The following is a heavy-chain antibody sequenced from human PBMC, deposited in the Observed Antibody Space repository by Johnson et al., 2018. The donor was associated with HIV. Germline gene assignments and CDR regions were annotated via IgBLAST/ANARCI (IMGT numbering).Heavy chain of an antibody. CDR1: GFTFSSYA. CDR3: ARDGRGEQLVDQGDAFDI. V-gene: IGHV3-30*04. J-gene: IGHJ3*02. CDR2: ISYDGSDK. D-gene: IGHD6-6*01. Sequence: QVQLVESGGGLVQPGGSLRLSCAASGFTFSSYAMHWVRQAPAKGLEWVAVISYDGSDKYYADSVKGRFTISRDNSKNTLYLQMNSLRAEDTALYFCARDGRGEQLVDQGDAFDIWGQGTMVTVSS.